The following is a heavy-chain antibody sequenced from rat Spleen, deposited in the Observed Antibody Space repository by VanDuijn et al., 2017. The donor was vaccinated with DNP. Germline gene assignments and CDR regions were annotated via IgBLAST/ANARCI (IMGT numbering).Heavy chain of an antibody. Sequence: EVQLVASGGGLVEPGRSLKLSCAASGFTFSDYYMAWVRQAPRKGLEWVATISYDGSSTYYRDSVKGRFTISRDNAKSTLYLQMDSLRSEGKATYNCAAQGGGNYFDYWGPGVMVTVSS. CDR2: ISYDGSST. V-gene: IGHV5-7*01. J-gene: IGHJ2*01. D-gene: IGHD1-11*01. CDR1: GFTFSDYY. CDR3: AAQGGGNYFDY.